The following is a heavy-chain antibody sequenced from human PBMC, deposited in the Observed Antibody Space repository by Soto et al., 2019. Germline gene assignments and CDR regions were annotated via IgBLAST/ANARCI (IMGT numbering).Heavy chain of an antibody. Sequence: ASVKVSCKASGYTFTGYYMHWVRQAPGQGLEWMGWINPDSGGTNYAQKFQGWVTMTRDTSISTAYMELSRLRSDDTAVYYCARGVKDILIVPHYYYYIDVWGKGTTVTVSS. CDR3: ARGVKDILIVPHYYYYIDV. CDR2: INPDSGGT. D-gene: IGHD3-9*01. CDR1: GYTFTGYY. V-gene: IGHV1-2*04. J-gene: IGHJ6*03.